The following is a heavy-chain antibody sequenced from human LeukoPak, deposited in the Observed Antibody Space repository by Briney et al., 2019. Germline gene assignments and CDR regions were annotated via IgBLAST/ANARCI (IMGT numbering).Heavy chain of an antibody. CDR3: ARSDIVAFDY. V-gene: IGHV3-48*01. CDR2: ISSSSTTI. J-gene: IGHJ4*02. D-gene: IGHD5-12*01. CDR1: GFTFSTYN. Sequence: GGSLRLSCAASGFTFSTYNMNWVRQAPGKGLEWVSYISSSSTTIYYADSVKGRFTISRDNSKNTLYLQMNSLRAEDTAVYYCARSDIVAFDYWGQGTLVTVSS.